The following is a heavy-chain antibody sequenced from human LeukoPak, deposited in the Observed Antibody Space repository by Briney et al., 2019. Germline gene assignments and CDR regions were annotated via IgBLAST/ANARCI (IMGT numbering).Heavy chain of an antibody. Sequence: PGGSLRLSCAASGFTFSNFGMSWVRQAPGKGLEWVSAISGSGGSTYYADSVKGRFTISRDNSKNTLYLQMNSLRAEDTAVYYCAKGNPRNYVYGDSNFDYWGQGTLVTVSS. V-gene: IGHV3-23*01. D-gene: IGHD4-17*01. CDR3: AKGNPRNYVYGDSNFDY. CDR2: ISGSGGST. CDR1: GFTFSNFG. J-gene: IGHJ4*02.